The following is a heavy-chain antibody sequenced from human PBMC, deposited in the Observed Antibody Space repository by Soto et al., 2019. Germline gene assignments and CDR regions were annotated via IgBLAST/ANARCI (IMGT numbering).Heavy chain of an antibody. Sequence: EVQLVESGGNLVQPGGSLRLSCAASGFRFSIYSMNWVRQAPGKGLEWSAYITSDTKTIKYADSVRGRFTISRDNGKNSVYLQMTTLSAEETAVYYCARSVEGHFDYWGQGNVVTVSA. D-gene: IGHD6-19*01. J-gene: IGHJ4*02. CDR1: GFRFSIYS. CDR3: ARSVEGHFDY. V-gene: IGHV3-48*01. CDR2: ITSDTKTI.